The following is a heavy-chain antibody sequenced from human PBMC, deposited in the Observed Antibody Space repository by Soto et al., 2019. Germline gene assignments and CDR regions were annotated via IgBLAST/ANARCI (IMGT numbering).Heavy chain of an antibody. V-gene: IGHV4-59*01. CDR1: GGSISSYY. Sequence: PSETLSLTCTVSGGSISSYYWSWIRQPPGKGLEWIGYIYYSGSTNYNPSLKSRVTISVDTSKNQFSLKLSSVTAADTAVYYCARFISIAAAGTDWFDPWGQGTLVTVSS. D-gene: IGHD6-13*01. CDR2: IYYSGST. J-gene: IGHJ5*02. CDR3: ARFISIAAAGTDWFDP.